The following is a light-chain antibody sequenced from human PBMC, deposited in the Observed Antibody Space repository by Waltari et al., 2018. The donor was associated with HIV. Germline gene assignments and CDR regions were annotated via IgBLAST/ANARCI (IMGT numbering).Light chain of an antibody. J-gene: IGLJ3*02. CDR1: KVGDKY. CDR3: QAWDSSNWV. CDR2: KSS. Sequence: SYELTQPPSVSVSPGQTASITCSGDKVGDKYACWYQQKPGQSPVLVIYKSSKRPSGIPERFSGSNSGNTATLTISGTQAMDEADYYCQAWDSSNWVFGGGTKLTVL. V-gene: IGLV3-1*01.